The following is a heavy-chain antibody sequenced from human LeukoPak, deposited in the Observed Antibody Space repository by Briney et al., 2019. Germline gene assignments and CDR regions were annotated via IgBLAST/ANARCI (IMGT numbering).Heavy chain of an antibody. D-gene: IGHD3-3*01. Sequence: ASVKVSCKASGYTFTSYGISWVRQAPGQGLEWMGWISAYNGNTNYAQKLQGRVTMTTDTSASTAYMELSSLRSEDTAVYYCARDTSGSGYFNFYYYYGMDVWGQGTTVTVSS. V-gene: IGHV1-18*01. CDR3: ARDTSGSGYFNFYYYYGMDV. J-gene: IGHJ6*02. CDR1: GYTFTSYG. CDR2: ISAYNGNT.